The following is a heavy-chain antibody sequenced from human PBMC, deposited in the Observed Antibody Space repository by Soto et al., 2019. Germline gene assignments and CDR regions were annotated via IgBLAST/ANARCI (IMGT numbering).Heavy chain of an antibody. V-gene: IGHV1-8*01. CDR3: ARAPRKDIVVVPAALPSDY. J-gene: IGHJ4*02. D-gene: IGHD2-2*02. CDR1: GDTFNSYD. CDR2: MNPNSGNT. Sequence: XSVKVSCKASGDTFNSYDNNWVRQATGQGLEWMGWMNPNSGNTGYAQKFQGRVTMTRNTSISTAYMELSSLRSEDTAVYYCARAPRKDIVVVPAALPSDYWGQGTLVTVSS.